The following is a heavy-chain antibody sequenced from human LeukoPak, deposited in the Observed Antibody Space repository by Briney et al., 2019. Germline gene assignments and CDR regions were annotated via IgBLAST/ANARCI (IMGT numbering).Heavy chain of an antibody. J-gene: IGHJ4*02. V-gene: IGHV4-59*08. D-gene: IGHD1-7*01. Sequence: PSETLSLTCTVSGGSISGYYWSWIRQPPGKGLEWIGYIYYSGSTNYNPSLKSRVTISVDTSKNQFSLKLSSVTAADTAVYYCARHVQAGTFHFDYWGQGTLVTVSS. CDR1: GGSISGYY. CDR2: IYYSGST. CDR3: ARHVQAGTFHFDY.